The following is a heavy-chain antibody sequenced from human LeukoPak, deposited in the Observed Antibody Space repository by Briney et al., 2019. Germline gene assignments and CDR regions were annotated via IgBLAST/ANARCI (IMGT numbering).Heavy chain of an antibody. D-gene: IGHD2-15*01. J-gene: IGHJ4*02. V-gene: IGHV1-69*04. CDR2: IITILGIA. CDR3: AREEIGYCSGGSCFLFDY. Sequence: ASVKVSCKASGGTFSSYTISWVRQAPGQGLEWMGRIITILGIANYAQKFQGRVTITADKSTSTAYMELSSLRSEDTAVYYCAREEIGYCSGGSCFLFDYWGQGTLVTVSS. CDR1: GGTFSSYT.